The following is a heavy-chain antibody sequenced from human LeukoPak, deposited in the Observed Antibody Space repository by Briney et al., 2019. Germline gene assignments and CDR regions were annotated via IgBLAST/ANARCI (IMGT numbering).Heavy chain of an antibody. CDR2: INAGNGNT. Sequence: SVKVSCKASGYTFTSYGISWVRQAPGQGLEWMGWINAGNGNTKYSQKFQGRVTITRDTSASTAYMELSSLRSEDTAVYYCARAGQLLWFGETIGGGYFDYWGQGTLVTVSS. J-gene: IGHJ4*02. CDR1: GYTFTSYG. CDR3: ARAGQLLWFGETIGGGYFDY. D-gene: IGHD3-10*01. V-gene: IGHV1-3*01.